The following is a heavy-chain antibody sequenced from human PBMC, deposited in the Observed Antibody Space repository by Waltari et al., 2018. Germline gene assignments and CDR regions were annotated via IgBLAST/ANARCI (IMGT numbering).Heavy chain of an antibody. J-gene: IGHJ3*02. CDR2: IYTSGST. Sequence: QVQLQESGPGLVKPSQTLSLTCPVSGGSISSGSYYWSWIRQPAGTGLEWIGYIYTSGSTNYNPSLKSRGTISVDTSKNQFSLKLSSVTAADTAVYYCARMITFGGVIVIGGVGAFDIWGQGTMVTVSS. D-gene: IGHD3-16*02. CDR3: ARMITFGGVIVIGGVGAFDI. V-gene: IGHV4-61*09. CDR1: GGSISSGSYY.